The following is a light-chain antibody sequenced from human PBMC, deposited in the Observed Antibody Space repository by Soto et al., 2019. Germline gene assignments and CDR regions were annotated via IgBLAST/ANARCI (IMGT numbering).Light chain of an antibody. CDR2: GAS. CDR3: QSYNSGPFT. V-gene: IGKV3-15*01. CDR1: QSVSSN. J-gene: IGKJ4*01. Sequence: EIVMTQSPATLSVSPGERATLSCRASQSVSSNLAWYQQKPGQAPRLLIYGASTRATGIPARFSGSGSGTEFTLTISSLQSEDFATYYCQSYNSGPFTFGGGTKVEVK.